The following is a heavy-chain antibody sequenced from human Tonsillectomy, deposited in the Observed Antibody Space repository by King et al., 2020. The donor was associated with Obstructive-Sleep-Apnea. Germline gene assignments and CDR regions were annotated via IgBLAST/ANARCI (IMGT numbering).Heavy chain of an antibody. D-gene: IGHD4-11*01. Sequence: GGGGVGGGGGRGLAWGGAGGTGGGFRLGWGRQAAGKGVEWGSYIRSSGSTICYADAVKGRFTISRDHAKNCGYLQMNSLRAEDTAGDYGARDKDDYRVGMGGMDVWGQGTTVTVSS. CDR3: ARDKDDYRVGMGGMDV. CDR2: IRSSGSTI. V-gene: IGHV3-48*04. J-gene: IGHJ6*02. CDR1: GGTGGGFR.